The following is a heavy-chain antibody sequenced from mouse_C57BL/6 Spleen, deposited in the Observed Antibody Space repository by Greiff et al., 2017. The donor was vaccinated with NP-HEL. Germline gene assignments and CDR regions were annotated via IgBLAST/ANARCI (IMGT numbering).Heavy chain of an antibody. V-gene: IGHV1-53*01. CDR3: ARGNWDGHY. J-gene: IGHJ2*01. D-gene: IGHD4-1*01. CDR1: GYNFTSYW. CDR2: INPSNGGT. Sequence: VKLMESGTELVKPGASVKLSCKASGYNFTSYWMHWVKQRPGQGLEWIGNINPSNGGTNYNEKLKSKATLTVDKSSSTAYMQLSSLTSEDSAVYYCARGNWDGHYWGQGTTLTVSS.